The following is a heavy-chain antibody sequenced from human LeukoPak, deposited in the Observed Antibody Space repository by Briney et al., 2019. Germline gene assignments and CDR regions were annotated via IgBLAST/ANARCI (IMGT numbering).Heavy chain of an antibody. CDR1: GYTFTSYG. V-gene: IGHV1-18*01. CDR2: ISAYNGNT. D-gene: IGHD3-3*01. Sequence: ASVKVSCKASGYTFTSYGISWVRQAPGQGLEWMGWISAYNGNTNYAQKLQGRVTMTTDTSTSTAYMELRSLRSDDTAVYYRARSLYYDFWSGYYQEDNYYYYMDVWGKGTTVTVSS. J-gene: IGHJ6*03. CDR3: ARSLYYDFWSGYYQEDNYYYYMDV.